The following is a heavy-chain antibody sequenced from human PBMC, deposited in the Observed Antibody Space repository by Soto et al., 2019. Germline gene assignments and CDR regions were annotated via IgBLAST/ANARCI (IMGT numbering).Heavy chain of an antibody. CDR2: IWYDGSNK. J-gene: IGHJ4*02. CDR1: GFTFSSYG. D-gene: IGHD2-21*02. Sequence: PGGSLRLSCAASGFTFSSYGTHWVRQAPGKGLEWVAGIWYDGSNKYYADSVKGRLPISRDNSKNTLYLQMNSLRAEDTAVYYCARGLLQTIDCWGQGTLVTVSS. CDR3: ARGLLQTIDC. V-gene: IGHV3-33*01.